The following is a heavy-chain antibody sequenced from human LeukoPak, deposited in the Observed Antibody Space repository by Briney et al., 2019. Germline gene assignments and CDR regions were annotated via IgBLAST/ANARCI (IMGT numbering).Heavy chain of an antibody. CDR3: ASAYCTGGSCYEF. V-gene: IGHV5-51*01. Sequence: GESLKISCKGSGYSFTSYWIGWVRQMPGKGLEWMGIIYPGDSNTRYSPSFQGQVTISADKSISTAYLQWSSLRASDTAMYYCASAYCTGGSCYEFWGQGTLVTVSS. CDR1: GYSFTSYW. CDR2: IYPGDSNT. J-gene: IGHJ4*02. D-gene: IGHD2-15*01.